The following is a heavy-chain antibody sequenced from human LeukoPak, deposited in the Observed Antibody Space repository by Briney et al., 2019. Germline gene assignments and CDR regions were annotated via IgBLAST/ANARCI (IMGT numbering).Heavy chain of an antibody. V-gene: IGHV3-15*01. Sequence: GGSLRLSCAASPFTFSSASAVTFFPAWMSWVRQAPGKGLEWVSHVKSKTHGETTDYGAPVKGRFTISRDDSKNTVYLQMNSLKIEDTAMYFCATGPRNAFDIWGQGTMVTVSS. CDR2: VKSKTHGETT. CDR3: ATGPRNAFDI. CDR1: PFTFSSASAVTFFPAW. J-gene: IGHJ3*02.